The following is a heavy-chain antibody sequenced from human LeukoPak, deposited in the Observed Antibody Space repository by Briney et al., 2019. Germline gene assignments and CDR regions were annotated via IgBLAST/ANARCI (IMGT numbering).Heavy chain of an antibody. V-gene: IGHV4-34*01. J-gene: IGHJ5*02. CDR3: AKGGKVVVAATKGRNWFDP. D-gene: IGHD2-15*01. Sequence: SETLSLTCAVYGGSFSGYYWSWIRQPPGKGLEWIGEINHSGSTNYNPSLKSRVTISVDTSKNQFSLKLSSVTAADTAVYYCAKGGKVVVAATKGRNWFDPWGQGTLVTVSS. CDR2: INHSGST. CDR1: GGSFSGYY.